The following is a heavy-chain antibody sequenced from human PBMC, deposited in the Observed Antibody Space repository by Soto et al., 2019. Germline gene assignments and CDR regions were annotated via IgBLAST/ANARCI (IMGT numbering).Heavy chain of an antibody. Sequence: ASVEVSCKASGYTFTDYYIHWVRQAPGQGLEWMGWINPNSGGTHYAQKFQGWVTMTRDTSISTAYMELSRLSSDDTAVFYCARDWGHYYGSGSFPSPHQCDPGGPGTRVTVSS. CDR2: INPNSGGT. CDR3: ARDWGHYYGSGSFPSPHQCDP. D-gene: IGHD3-10*01. CDR1: GYTFTDYY. J-gene: IGHJ5*02. V-gene: IGHV1-2*04.